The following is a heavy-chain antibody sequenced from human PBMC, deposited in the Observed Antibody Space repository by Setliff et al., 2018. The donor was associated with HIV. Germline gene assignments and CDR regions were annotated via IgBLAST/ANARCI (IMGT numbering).Heavy chain of an antibody. CDR1: GDSISSESSF. Sequence: SETLSLTCSVSGDSISSESSFWSWVRQYPGKGLELIGYISHSGNTYYTPSLESRITLSVDTSKNQFSLTLNSVTAADTAVYYCARGPAGRLVFLSYWGQGTLVTVSS. V-gene: IGHV4-31*03. J-gene: IGHJ4*02. CDR2: ISHSGNT. CDR3: ARGPAGRLVFLSY. D-gene: IGHD6-6*01.